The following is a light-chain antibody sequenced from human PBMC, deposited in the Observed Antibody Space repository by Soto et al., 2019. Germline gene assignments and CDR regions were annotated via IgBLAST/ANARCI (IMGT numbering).Light chain of an antibody. V-gene: IGKV1-39*01. CDR1: QNISKY. CDR3: QHADSFPLIT. Sequence: DIQMTQSPSSLSASVGDRVTITCRASQNISKYLNWYQQKLGKAPKLLIYAASSLQSGVPSRFSGSGSGTDFTLSISSLQPEDFATYYCQHADSFPLITFGQGTRLEIK. CDR2: AAS. J-gene: IGKJ5*01.